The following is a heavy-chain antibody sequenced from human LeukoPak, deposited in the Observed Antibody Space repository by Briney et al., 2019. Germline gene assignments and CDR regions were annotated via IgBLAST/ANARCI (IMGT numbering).Heavy chain of an antibody. CDR1: GGSISSSSYY. D-gene: IGHD1-26*01. CDR3: ARPKRYSGSYRVGYYFDY. CDR2: IYYSGST. V-gene: IGHV4-39*01. Sequence: SETLSLTCTVSGGSISSSSYYWGWIRQPPRKGLEWIGSIYYSGSTYYNPSLKSRVTISVDTSKNQFSLKLSSVTAADTAVYYCARPKRYSGSYRVGYYFDYWGQGTLVTVSS. J-gene: IGHJ4*02.